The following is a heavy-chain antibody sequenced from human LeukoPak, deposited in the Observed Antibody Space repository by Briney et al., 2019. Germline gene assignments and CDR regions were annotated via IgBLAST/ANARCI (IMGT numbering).Heavy chain of an antibody. J-gene: IGHJ4*02. D-gene: IGHD3-22*01. V-gene: IGHV3-30*18. CDR1: GFTFSSYG. CDR3: AKDSSGYYPYFDY. CDR2: ISYDGSNK. Sequence: GGSLRLSCAASGFTFSSYGMHWVRQAPGKGLEWVAVISYDGSNKYYADSVKGRFTISRDNSKNTLYLQMNSLRAEDTAVYYYAKDSSGYYPYFDYWGQGTLVTVSS.